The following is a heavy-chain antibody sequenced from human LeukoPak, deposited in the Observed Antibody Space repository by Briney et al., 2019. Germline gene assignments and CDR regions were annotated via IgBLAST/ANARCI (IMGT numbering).Heavy chain of an antibody. D-gene: IGHD4-23*01. Sequence: GGSLRLSCVASGFTFSNYAMSWVRQTPGKGLEWVSVISNSGSNTYYADYVKGRFTISRDNSKNTLYLQMNSLRAEDTALYHCAKERSLNGGYSDGYFDHWGQGTPVTVSS. CDR2: ISNSGSNT. CDR3: AKERSLNGGYSDGYFDH. CDR1: GFTFSNYA. J-gene: IGHJ4*02. V-gene: IGHV3-23*01.